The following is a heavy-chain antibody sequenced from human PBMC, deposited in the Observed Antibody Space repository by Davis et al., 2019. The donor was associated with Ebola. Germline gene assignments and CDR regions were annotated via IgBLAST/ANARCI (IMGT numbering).Heavy chain of an antibody. CDR3: ARGGSRYCSGGSCYHRRGNWFDP. V-gene: IGHV4-34*01. D-gene: IGHD2-15*01. Sequence: SETLSLTCAVYGGSFSGYYWSWIRQPPGKGLEWIGEINHSGSTNYNPSLKSRVTISVDTSKNQFSLKLSSVTAADTAVYYCARGGSRYCSGGSCYHRRGNWFDPWGQGTLVTVSS. J-gene: IGHJ5*02. CDR2: INHSGST. CDR1: GGSFSGYY.